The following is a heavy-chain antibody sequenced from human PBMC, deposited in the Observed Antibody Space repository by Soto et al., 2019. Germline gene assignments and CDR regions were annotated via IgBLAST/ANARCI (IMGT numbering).Heavy chain of an antibody. Sequence: GGSLRLSCAASGFTFDDYTMHWVRQAPGKGLEWVSLISWDGGSTYHADSVKGRFTISRDNSKNSLYLQMNSLRTEDTALYYCAKGSTYYYDSSGYQLDYWGQGTLVTVSS. J-gene: IGHJ4*02. CDR2: ISWDGGST. CDR1: GFTFDDYT. V-gene: IGHV3-43*01. CDR3: AKGSTYYYDSSGYQLDY. D-gene: IGHD3-22*01.